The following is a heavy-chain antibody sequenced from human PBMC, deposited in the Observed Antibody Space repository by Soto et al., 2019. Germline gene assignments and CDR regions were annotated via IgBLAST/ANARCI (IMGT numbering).Heavy chain of an antibody. V-gene: IGHV3-30*18. Sequence: QVQLVESGGGAVQPGESLRLSCVASGFDFTYYAMHWVRQAPGKGLESVAVMSSDGSKIHHTDSVKGRFTISRDNSKNTLYLQMNSLRKEDTAVYFCAKDEGVGGTLGIFDYWGKGTLVSVSS. CDR3: AKDEGVGGTLGIFDY. CDR1: GFDFTYYA. D-gene: IGHD1-26*01. CDR2: MSSDGSKI. J-gene: IGHJ4*02.